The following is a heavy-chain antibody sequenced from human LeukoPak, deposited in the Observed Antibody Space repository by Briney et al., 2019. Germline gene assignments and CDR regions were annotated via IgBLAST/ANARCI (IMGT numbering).Heavy chain of an antibody. CDR1: GGSISSYY. CDR2: IYYSGST. J-gene: IGHJ4*02. Sequence: SETLSLTCTVSGGSISSYYWSWIRQPPAKGLEWMGYIYYSGSTNYNPSLKSRVTISVDTSKNQFSLKLSSVTAADPAVYYCARGYGSGSYPFDYWGQGTLVTVSS. V-gene: IGHV4-59*01. CDR3: ARGYGSGSYPFDY. D-gene: IGHD3-10*01.